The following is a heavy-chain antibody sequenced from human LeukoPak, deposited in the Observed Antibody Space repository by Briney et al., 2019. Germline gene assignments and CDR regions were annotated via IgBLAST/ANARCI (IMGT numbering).Heavy chain of an antibody. J-gene: IGHJ5*02. CDR3: ARKTYCSGGRCYGENWFDP. CDR1: GGSISGYH. V-gene: IGHV4-59*08. Sequence: PSETLSLTCTVTGGSISGYHWNWIRQSPGKGLEWIANIFYTGNADYIPSLKSRLTISIDTSKNEISLILSSVSAADTAVYYCARKTYCSGGRCYGENWFDPWGQGALVTVSS. D-gene: IGHD2-15*01. CDR2: IFYTGNA.